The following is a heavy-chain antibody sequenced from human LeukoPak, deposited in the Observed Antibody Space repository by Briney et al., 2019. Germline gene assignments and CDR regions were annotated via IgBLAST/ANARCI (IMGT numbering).Heavy chain of an antibody. J-gene: IGHJ3*02. CDR2: MNPNSGNT. CDR1: GYTFTSYD. Sequence: ASVKVSCKASGYTFTSYDINWVRQATGQGLEWMGWMNPNSGNTGYAQKFQGRVTMTRNTSISTAYMELSSLRSEDTAGYYCARGGGPGGILEGAFDIWGQGTMVTVSS. CDR3: ARGGGPGGILEGAFDI. V-gene: IGHV1-8*01. D-gene: IGHD3-3*01.